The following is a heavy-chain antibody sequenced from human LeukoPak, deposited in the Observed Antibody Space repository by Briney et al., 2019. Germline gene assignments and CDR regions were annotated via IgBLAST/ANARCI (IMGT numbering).Heavy chain of an antibody. D-gene: IGHD5-24*01. J-gene: IGHJ4*02. Sequence: PSETLSLTCTVSGGSISSYYWSWIRQPAGKGLEWIGLIYTSGSTYYNPSLKSRVTMSVDTSKNHFSLKLSSVTAADTAVYDCARAIDDYFDYWGQGTLVTVSS. V-gene: IGHV4-4*07. CDR1: GGSISSYY. CDR3: ARAIDDYFDY. CDR2: IYTSGST.